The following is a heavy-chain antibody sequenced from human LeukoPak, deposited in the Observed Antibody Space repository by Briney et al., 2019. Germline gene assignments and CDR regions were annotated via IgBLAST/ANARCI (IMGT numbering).Heavy chain of an antibody. Sequence: VASVKVSCKASGYTFTSYAMHWVRQAPGQRLEWMGWINAGNGNTKYSQKFQGRVTITRDTSASTAYMELSSLRSEDTAVYYCARDQGSSGWYDRGANWFDPWGQGTLVTVSS. D-gene: IGHD6-19*01. J-gene: IGHJ5*02. CDR1: GYTFTSYA. CDR3: ARDQGSSGWYDRGANWFDP. CDR2: INAGNGNT. V-gene: IGHV1-3*01.